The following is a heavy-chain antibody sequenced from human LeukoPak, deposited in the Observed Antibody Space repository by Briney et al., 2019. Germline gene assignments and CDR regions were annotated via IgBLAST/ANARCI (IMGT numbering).Heavy chain of an antibody. V-gene: IGHV5-51*01. J-gene: IGHJ3*02. CDR1: GYSFTSYW. CDR2: IYPGDSDT. CDR3: ARPDYYDSSGYYLDAFDI. D-gene: IGHD3-22*01. Sequence: GESLKISCKGSGYSFTSYWIGWVRQMPGKGLEWMGIIYPGDSDTRYSPSFQGLVTISADKSISTAYLQWSSLKASDTAMYYCARPDYYDSSGYYLDAFDIWGQGTMVTVSS.